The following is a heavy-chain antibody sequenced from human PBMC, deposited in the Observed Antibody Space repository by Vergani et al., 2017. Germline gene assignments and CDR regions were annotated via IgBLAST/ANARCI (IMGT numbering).Heavy chain of an antibody. D-gene: IGHD5-18*01. CDR1: GGSISSHY. CDR3: ARDGYSYGYWGGMYV. V-gene: IGHV4-59*11. CDR2: IYYSGST. J-gene: IGHJ6*02. Sequence: QVQLQESGPGLVKPSETLSLTCTVSGGSISSHYWSWIRQPPGKGLEWIGYIYYSGSTNYNPSLKSRVTISVDTSKNQFSLKLSSVTAADTAVYYCARDGYSYGYWGGMYVWGQGTTVTVSS.